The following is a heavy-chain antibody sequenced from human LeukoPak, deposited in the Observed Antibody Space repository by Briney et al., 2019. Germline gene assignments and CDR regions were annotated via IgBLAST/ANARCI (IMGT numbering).Heavy chain of an antibody. J-gene: IGHJ4*02. Sequence: GGSLRLSCAASGFTFSSFTLTWVRQAPGKGLEWVSSISSGSDYIYYADSVNGRFTISRDNAKNSLYLHMNILRAEDTAVYYCARDVAADYNFRSGYLGPFDYWGQGTLVTVSS. V-gene: IGHV3-21*04. CDR2: ISSGSDYI. CDR1: GFTFSSFT. CDR3: ARDVAADYNFRSGYLGPFDY. D-gene: IGHD3-3*01.